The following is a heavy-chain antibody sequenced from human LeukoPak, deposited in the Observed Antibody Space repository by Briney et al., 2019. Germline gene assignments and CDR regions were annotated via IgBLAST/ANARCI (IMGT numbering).Heavy chain of an antibody. CDR2: IYVYNGNT. D-gene: IGHD3-16*01. CDR1: GYTFTNYG. CDR3: AGDFGYVPDY. Sequence: ASVKVSCKASGYTFTNYGISWVRQAPGQGLEWMGWIYVYNGNTNYAQKFQGRVTLTTDTSTSTAYMELRSLRSDDTAVYYCAGDFGYVPDYWGQGTLLTVSS. J-gene: IGHJ4*02. V-gene: IGHV1-18*01.